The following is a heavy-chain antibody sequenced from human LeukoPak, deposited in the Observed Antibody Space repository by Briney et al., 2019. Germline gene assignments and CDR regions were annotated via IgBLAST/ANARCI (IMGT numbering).Heavy chain of an antibody. V-gene: IGHV4-39*07. D-gene: IGHD3-22*01. CDR1: GGSISSSSYY. CDR2: IYYSGST. Sequence: PSETLSLTCTVSGGSISSSSYYWGWIRQPPGKGLEWIGSIYYSGSTYYNPSLKSRVTISVDTSKNQFSLKLSSVTAADTAVYYCARVTTRITMIVVVITPEYYFDYWGQGTLVTVSS. CDR3: ARVTTRITMIVVVITPEYYFDY. J-gene: IGHJ4*02.